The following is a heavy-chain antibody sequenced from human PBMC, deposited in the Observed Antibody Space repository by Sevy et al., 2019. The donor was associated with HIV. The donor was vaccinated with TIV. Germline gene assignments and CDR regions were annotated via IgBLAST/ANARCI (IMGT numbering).Heavy chain of an antibody. V-gene: IGHV1-69*13. CDR1: GGTFSSYA. Sequence: ASVKVSCKASGGTFSSYAISWVRQAPGQGLEWMGGIIPIFGTANYAQKFQGRVTITADESTNTAYMELSSLRSEDTAVYYCASPYYYDSSGYYLDAFDIWGQGTMVTVSS. D-gene: IGHD3-22*01. CDR2: IIPIFGTA. J-gene: IGHJ3*02. CDR3: ASPYYYDSSGYYLDAFDI.